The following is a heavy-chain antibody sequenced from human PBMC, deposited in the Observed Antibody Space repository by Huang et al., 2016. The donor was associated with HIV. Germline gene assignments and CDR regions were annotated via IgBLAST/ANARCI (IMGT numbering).Heavy chain of an antibody. CDR1: VFTFGSFG. Sequence: QVQLVESGGGVVQPGGSLRLSCTASVFTFGSFGMHWVRQVTGKGLEWVAFIRYDGNNYYYADSVRGRFTISRDNSKDTLYLQMNRLRPDDSAVYYCAKDLTYTFGRHFDYWGRGTLVTVSS. V-gene: IGHV3-30*02. D-gene: IGHD3-3*01. CDR2: IRYDGNNY. CDR3: AKDLTYTFGRHFDY. J-gene: IGHJ4*02.